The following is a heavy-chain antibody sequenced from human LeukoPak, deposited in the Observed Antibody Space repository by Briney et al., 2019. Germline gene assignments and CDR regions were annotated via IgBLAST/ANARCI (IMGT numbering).Heavy chain of an antibody. CDR3: ARDQWLLRGGDHDAFDI. CDR1: GGSISTTHW. CDR2: IFHSGTT. J-gene: IGHJ3*02. V-gene: IGHV4-4*02. Sequence: PSETLSLTCAVSGGSISTTHWWSWGRQPPGKGLEWIGEIFHSGTTNYNPSLKSRVTISIDKSKNQFSLKLSSVTAADTAVYYCARDQWLLRGGDHDAFDIWGRGTMVTVSS. D-gene: IGHD6-19*01.